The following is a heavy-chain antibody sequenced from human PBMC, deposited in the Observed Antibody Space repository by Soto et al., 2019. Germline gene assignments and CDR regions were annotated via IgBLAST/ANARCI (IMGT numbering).Heavy chain of an antibody. D-gene: IGHD2-2*02. CDR2: INPSGGST. J-gene: IGHJ6*02. CDR1: GYTFTSYY. Sequence: EASVNVSCKASGYTFTSYYMHWVRQAPGQGLEWMGIINPSGGSTSYAQKFQGRVTMTRDTSTSTVYMELSSLRSEDTAVYYCAAGSEDIGVVPADIRPPDPPRYYYGMDVCGQGTTVIVSS. V-gene: IGHV1-46*01. CDR3: AAGSEDIGVVPADIRPPDPPRYYYGMDV.